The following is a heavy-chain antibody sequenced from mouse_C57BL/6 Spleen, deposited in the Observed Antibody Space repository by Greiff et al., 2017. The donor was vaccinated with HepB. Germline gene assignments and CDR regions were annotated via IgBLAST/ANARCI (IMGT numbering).Heavy chain of an antibody. CDR3: ARGDYEVTWWYFDV. J-gene: IGHJ1*03. CDR2: ISYDGSN. CDR1: GYSITSGYY. V-gene: IGHV3-6*01. Sequence: VQLKESGPGLVKPSQSLSLTCSVTGYSITSGYYWNWIRQFPGNKLEWMGYISYDGSNNYTPSLKNRISLTRDPTKNQVFLKLNSVTTEDTATDYCARGDYEVTWWYFDVWGTGTTVTVSS. D-gene: IGHD2-13*01.